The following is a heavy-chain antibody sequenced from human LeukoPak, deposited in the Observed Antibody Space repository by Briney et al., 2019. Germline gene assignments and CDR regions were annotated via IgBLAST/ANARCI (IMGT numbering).Heavy chain of an antibody. Sequence: GGSLRLSCAASGFNFEDFGMYWVRQGPGKGLEWVAGITWSSGSEVYADSVEGRFTISRDNVKKSVYLQMSSLRLEDTALYYCAKGHTIFGVVPDILDIWGRGTNVIVSS. V-gene: IGHV3-9*01. J-gene: IGHJ3*02. CDR3: AKGHTIFGVVPDILDI. CDR2: ITWSSGSE. CDR1: GFNFEDFG. D-gene: IGHD3-3*01.